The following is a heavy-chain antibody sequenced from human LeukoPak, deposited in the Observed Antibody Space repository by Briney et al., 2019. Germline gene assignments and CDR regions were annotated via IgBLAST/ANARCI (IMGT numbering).Heavy chain of an antibody. CDR1: GYTFTGYY. V-gene: IGHV1-2*02. CDR3: ARDIRPRITIFGVVMGYFDY. CDR2: INPNSGGT. Sequence: ASVKVSCKASGYTFTGYYMHWVRQAPGQGLEWMGWINPNSGGTNYAQKFQGRVTMTRDTSISTAYVELSRLRSDDTAVYYCARDIRPRITIFGVVMGYFDYWGQGTLVTVSS. D-gene: IGHD3-3*01. J-gene: IGHJ4*02.